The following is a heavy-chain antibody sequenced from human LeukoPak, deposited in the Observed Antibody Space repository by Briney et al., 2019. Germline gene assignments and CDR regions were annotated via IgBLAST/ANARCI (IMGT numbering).Heavy chain of an antibody. V-gene: IGHV4-30-2*01. Sequence: SETLSLTCTVSGGSISSGGYYWSWIRQPPGKGLEWIGYIYHSGSTYYNPSLKSRVTISVDRSKNQFSLKLSSVTAADTAVYYCARDGEELHDAFDIWGQGTMVTVSS. D-gene: IGHD3-10*01. CDR3: ARDGEELHDAFDI. J-gene: IGHJ3*02. CDR1: GGSISSGGYY. CDR2: IYHSGST.